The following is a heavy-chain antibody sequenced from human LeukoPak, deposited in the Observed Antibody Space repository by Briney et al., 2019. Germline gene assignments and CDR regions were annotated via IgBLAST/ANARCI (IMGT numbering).Heavy chain of an antibody. D-gene: IGHD5-18*01. CDR3: TRQYTYGYEEFDL. V-gene: IGHV3-48*01. CDR1: GFTFSSYS. CDR2: ISSSSSTI. J-gene: IGHJ4*02. Sequence: GGSLRLSSAASGFTFSSYSMNWVRQAPGKGLEWVSYISSSSSTIYYADSVKGRFTISRDNAKNSLYLQMNSLRAEDTAMYYCTRQYTYGYEEFDLWGQGTLVTVSS.